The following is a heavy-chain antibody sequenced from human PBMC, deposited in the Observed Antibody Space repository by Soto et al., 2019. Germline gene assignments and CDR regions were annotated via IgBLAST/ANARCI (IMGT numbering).Heavy chain of an antibody. Sequence: QVQLVESGGGVVQPGRSLRLSCAASGFTFSSYGMHWVRQAPGKGLEWVAVIWYDGSNKYYADSVKGRFTISRDNSKNTLYLQMNSLRAEDTAVYYCARVGQQLVIDYWGQGTLGTVSS. CDR2: IWYDGSNK. D-gene: IGHD6-13*01. CDR3: ARVGQQLVIDY. CDR1: GFTFSSYG. J-gene: IGHJ4*02. V-gene: IGHV3-33*01.